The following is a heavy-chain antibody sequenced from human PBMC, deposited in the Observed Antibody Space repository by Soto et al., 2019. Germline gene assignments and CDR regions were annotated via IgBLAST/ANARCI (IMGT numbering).Heavy chain of an antibody. CDR2: INHSGST. J-gene: IGHJ6*02. CDR3: ARLPRGYNYGMDV. Sequence: QVQLQQWGAGLLKPSETLSLTCAVYGGSFSGYYWNWIRQPPGKGLEWIGEINHSGSTNYNPSLKSRVTTSVDTSKNQFSLKLSSVTAADTAVYYCARLPRGYNYGMDVWGQGTTVTVSS. V-gene: IGHV4-34*01. CDR1: GGSFSGYY.